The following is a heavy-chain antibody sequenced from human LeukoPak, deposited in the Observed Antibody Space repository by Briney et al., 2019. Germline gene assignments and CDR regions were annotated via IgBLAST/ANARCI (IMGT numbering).Heavy chain of an antibody. V-gene: IGHV4-34*01. CDR1: GGSFSGYY. CDR2: INHSGST. J-gene: IGHJ3*02. CDR3: ARGGCSSTSCHVFVAAFDI. D-gene: IGHD2-2*01. Sequence: SETLSLTCAVYGGSFSGYYWSWIRQPPGKGLEWIGEINHSGSTNYNPSLKSRVTISVDTSKNQFSLKLSSVTAADTAVYYCARGGCSSTSCHVFVAAFDIWGQGTMVTVSS.